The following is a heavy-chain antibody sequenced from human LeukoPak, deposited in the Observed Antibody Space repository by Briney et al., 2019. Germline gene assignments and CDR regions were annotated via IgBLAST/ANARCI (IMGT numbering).Heavy chain of an antibody. CDR1: GGSISSSSYY. D-gene: IGHD3-9*01. J-gene: IGHJ4*02. V-gene: IGHV4-39*01. CDR3: ARHYDIFTGWFDY. Sequence: SETLSLTCTVSGGSISSSSYYWGWIRQLPGKGLEWIGNIYYSGSTYYNPSLKSRVTISVDTSKNQFSLKLSSVTAADTAVYYCARHYDIFTGWFDYWGQGTLVTVSP. CDR2: IYYSGST.